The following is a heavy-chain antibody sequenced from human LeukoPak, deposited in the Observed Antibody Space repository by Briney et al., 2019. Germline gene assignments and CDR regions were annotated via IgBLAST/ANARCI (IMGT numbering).Heavy chain of an antibody. V-gene: IGHV3-21*01. CDR1: GFTFSGYS. D-gene: IGHD3-22*01. J-gene: IGHJ4*02. CDR2: ISSSSSYI. CDR3: ARTITMIVVDVVFDY. Sequence: GGSLRLSCAASGFTFSGYSMNWVRRAPGKGLEWVSSISSSSSYIYYADSVKGRFTISRDNAKNSLYLQMNSLRAEDTAVYYCARTITMIVVDVVFDYWGQGTLVTVSS.